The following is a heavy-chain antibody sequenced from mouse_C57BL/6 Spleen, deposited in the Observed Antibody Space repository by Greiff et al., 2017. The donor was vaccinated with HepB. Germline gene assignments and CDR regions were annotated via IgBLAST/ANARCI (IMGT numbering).Heavy chain of an antibody. CDR2: IYPGDGDT. CDR1: GYAFSSYW. Sequence: QVQLQQSGAELVKPGASVKISCKASGYAFSSYWMNWVKQRPGKGLEWIGQIYPGDGDTNYNGKFKGKATLTADTSSSTAYMHLSSLTSEDSAVYFCARVHYYGSSYGAMDYWGQGTSVTVSS. CDR3: ARVHYYGSSYGAMDY. D-gene: IGHD1-1*01. J-gene: IGHJ4*01. V-gene: IGHV1-80*01.